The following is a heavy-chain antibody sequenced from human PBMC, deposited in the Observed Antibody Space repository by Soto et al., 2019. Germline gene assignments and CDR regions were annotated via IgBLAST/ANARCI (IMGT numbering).Heavy chain of an antibody. V-gene: IGHV4-34*01. Sequence: PSETLSLTCAVYGGSFSGYYWSWIRQPPGKGLEWIGEINHSGSTNYNPSLKSRVTISVDTSKNQFSLKLSSVTAADTAVYYCARDEVWSGYYTSIKHHNWFDPWGQGTLVTVS. J-gene: IGHJ5*02. D-gene: IGHD3-3*01. CDR3: ARDEVWSGYYTSIKHHNWFDP. CDR2: INHSGST. CDR1: GGSFSGYY.